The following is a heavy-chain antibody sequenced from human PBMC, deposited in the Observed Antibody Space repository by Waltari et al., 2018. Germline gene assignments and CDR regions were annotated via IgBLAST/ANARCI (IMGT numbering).Heavy chain of an antibody. D-gene: IGHD6-13*01. CDR1: GYTFPNYD. CDR3: ARGLDSNSWYGAHF. J-gene: IGHJ4*02. Sequence: QVLLVQSGAELKTPGASVKVSCKASGYTFPNYDINWLRQATGQGLEWVGWMNPKNGNTLYAQKFQGRVTLTRDNSINTAYMELTSLTSDDTGVYYCARGLDSNSWYGAHFWGQGTLVTVAP. V-gene: IGHV1-8*01. CDR2: MNPKNGNT.